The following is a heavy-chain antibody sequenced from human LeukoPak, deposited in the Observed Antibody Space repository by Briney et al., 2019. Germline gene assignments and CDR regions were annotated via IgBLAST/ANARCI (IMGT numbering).Heavy chain of an antibody. V-gene: IGHV3-23*01. D-gene: IGHD3-22*01. CDR3: AKDRTHRRYYDSTGYYNQYDY. J-gene: IGHJ4*02. CDR1: EFIFNNFA. CDR2: ISGNAAAT. Sequence: GGSLRLSCVASEFIFNNFAMSWVRQAPGKGLEWVSNISGNAAATYYGDSVKGRFTISRDNSRNTLYLQMNSLRAEDTAIYYCAKDRTHRRYYDSTGYYNQYDYWGQGALVTVSS.